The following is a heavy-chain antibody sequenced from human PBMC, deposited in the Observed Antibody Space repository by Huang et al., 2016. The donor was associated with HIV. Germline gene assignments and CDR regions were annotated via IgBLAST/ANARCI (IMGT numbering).Heavy chain of an antibody. Sequence: EVDLVQSGGGLVQPGRSLRLSCVGSGFTFRSYWMNWVRQPPGRGLECVATINEDGSERFYVDSVRCRFAISRDNADDSLSLQLNSLKGEDSAIYFCTRGFRAKPGDYWGQGSLVTVSS. J-gene: IGHJ4*02. V-gene: IGHV3-7*01. CDR2: INEDGSER. CDR1: GFTFRSYW. CDR3: TRGFRAKPGDY.